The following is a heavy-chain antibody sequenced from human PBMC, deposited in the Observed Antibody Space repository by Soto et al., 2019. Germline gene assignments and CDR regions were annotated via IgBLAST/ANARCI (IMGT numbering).Heavy chain of an antibody. D-gene: IGHD1-26*01. CDR2: IYFDGITT. J-gene: IGHJ4*02. CDR1: GFTFNTHW. CDR3: ARGGAMGVDY. Sequence: GGSLRLSCTASGFTFNTHWMHWVRQAPGKGLVWVSRIYFDGITTNYADSVKGRLTVSRDNAKNTVYLHVNTLRDEDTAVYYCARGGAMGVDYWGQGTLVTSPQ. V-gene: IGHV3-74*01.